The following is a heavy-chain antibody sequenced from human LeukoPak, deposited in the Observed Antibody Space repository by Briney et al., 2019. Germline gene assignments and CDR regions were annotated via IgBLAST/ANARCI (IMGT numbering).Heavy chain of an antibody. CDR2: ISSGGDYT. D-gene: IGHD3-10*01. CDR3: AKDWFGEFQGGYDAFDI. Sequence: GGSLRLSCVASGFAFSDDSMNWVRQAPGRGLEWVSAISSGGDYTNSADSVKGRFTISRDNAKNSLYLQMNSLRAEDTALYYCAKDWFGEFQGGYDAFDIWGQGTMVTVSS. J-gene: IGHJ3*02. CDR1: GFAFSDDS. V-gene: IGHV3-11*05.